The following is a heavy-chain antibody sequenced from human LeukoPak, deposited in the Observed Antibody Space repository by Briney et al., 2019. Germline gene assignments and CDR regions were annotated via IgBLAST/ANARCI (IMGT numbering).Heavy chain of an antibody. Sequence: PGGSLRLSCAASGFTFSSYAMHWVRQAPGKGLEWVAVISYDGSNKYNPDSVKGRFTISRDNSKNMVYLQMNSLRAEDTAVYYCARRTSPWGQGTLVTVSS. CDR1: GFTFSSYA. J-gene: IGHJ5*02. CDR2: ISYDGSNK. CDR3: ARRTSP. D-gene: IGHD1-1*01. V-gene: IGHV3-30*04.